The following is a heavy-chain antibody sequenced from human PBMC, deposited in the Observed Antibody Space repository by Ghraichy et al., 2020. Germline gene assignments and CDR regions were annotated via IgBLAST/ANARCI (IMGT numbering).Heavy chain of an antibody. J-gene: IGHJ4*02. Sequence: GGSLRLSCSASGFTFSSYAMHWVRQAPGKGLEYVSTINSNGGSTFYADSVKGRFTISRDNSKNTLYLQMSSLRAEDTAVYYCVRGDSSSWHSDYWGQGTLVTVSS. D-gene: IGHD6-13*01. CDR3: VRGDSSSWHSDY. CDR1: GFTFSSYA. V-gene: IGHV3-64D*06. CDR2: INSNGGST.